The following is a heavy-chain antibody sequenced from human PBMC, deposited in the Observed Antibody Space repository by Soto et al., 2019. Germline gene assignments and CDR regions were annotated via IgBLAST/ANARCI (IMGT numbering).Heavy chain of an antibody. CDR1: GFTLSSNG. Sequence: GGSLRLSCAPSGFTLSSNGTLWVSLAPGKGRERVAVISTDGSNKYYADSVKGRFTISRDNSKSTLDLQMNSLRIEDTAVYYGAKSCFLYPLKQPDYYGVDVWGQGTTVTVSS. CDR2: ISTDGSNK. D-gene: IGHD3-10*01. CDR3: AKSCFLYPLKQPDYYGVDV. J-gene: IGHJ6*02. V-gene: IGHV3-30*18.